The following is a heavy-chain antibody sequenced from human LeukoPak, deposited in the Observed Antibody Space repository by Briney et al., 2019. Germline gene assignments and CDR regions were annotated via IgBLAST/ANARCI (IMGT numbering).Heavy chain of an antibody. CDR3: ARDGPMTYGSGKRGKIDY. J-gene: IGHJ4*02. V-gene: IGHV1-46*01. CDR1: GYTFTSYY. Sequence: ASVKVSCKASGYTFTSYYMHWVRLAPGQGLEWMGIINPSGGSTSYAQKFQGRVTMTRDTSTSTVYMELSSLRSEDTAVYYCARDGPMTYGSGKRGKIDYWGQGTLVTVSS. CDR2: INPSGGST. D-gene: IGHD3-10*01.